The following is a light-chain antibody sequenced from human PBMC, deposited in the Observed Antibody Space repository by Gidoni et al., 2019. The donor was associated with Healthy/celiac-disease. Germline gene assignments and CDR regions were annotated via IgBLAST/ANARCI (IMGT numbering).Light chain of an antibody. Sequence: IVMTQSPATLSVSPGERATRSCRASQGVSSNLAWSQQKPGQAPRLIIDGASTRATGIPARFSGRGSGTEFALTISSLQSEAFAVYYCQQYNNWPRTFXQXTKVEIK. CDR1: QGVSSN. V-gene: IGKV3-15*01. J-gene: IGKJ1*01. CDR3: QQYNNWPRT. CDR2: GAS.